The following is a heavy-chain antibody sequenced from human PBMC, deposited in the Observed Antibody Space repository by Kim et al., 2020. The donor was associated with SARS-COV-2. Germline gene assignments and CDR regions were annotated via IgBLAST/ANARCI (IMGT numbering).Heavy chain of an antibody. CDR2: ISYDGSNK. Sequence: GGSLRLSCAASGFTFSSYGMHWVRQAPGKGLEWVAVISYDGSNKYYADSVKGRFTISRDNSKNTLYLQMNSLRAEDTAVYYCAKVYYGSGSHSLAGMDVWGQGTTVTVSS. CDR3: AKVYYGSGSHSLAGMDV. CDR1: GFTFSSYG. J-gene: IGHJ6*02. V-gene: IGHV3-30*18. D-gene: IGHD3-10*01.